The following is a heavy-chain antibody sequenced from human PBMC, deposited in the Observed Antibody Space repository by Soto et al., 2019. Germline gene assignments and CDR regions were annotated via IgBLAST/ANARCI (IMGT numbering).Heavy chain of an antibody. J-gene: IGHJ4*02. CDR1: GYTCSSYG. CDR3: ARESPPADY. V-gene: IGHV1-18*01. CDR2: ISAYRGNT. Sequence: QVQLVQSGAEVKKPGASVKVSCKASGYTCSSYGISWVRQDPGQGLEWTGWISAYRGNTNYAEKHQGRVIMTPDASTSTAYMELRRLRSDDTAVYYCARESPPADYWGQGTLVTASS.